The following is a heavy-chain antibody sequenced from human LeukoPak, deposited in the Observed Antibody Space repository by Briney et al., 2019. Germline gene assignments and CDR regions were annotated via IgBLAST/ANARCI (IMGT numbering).Heavy chain of an antibody. CDR2: IYYSGST. J-gene: IGHJ4*02. V-gene: IGHV4-39*07. CDR3: ARRAKYSSGSLDY. Sequence: SETLSLTCSVSGGSISSTTYYWGWIRQPPGKGLEWIGNIYYSGSTYYNPSLKSRVTMSVDTSKNQFSLKLSSVTAADTAVYYCARRAKYSSGSLDYWGQGTLVTVSS. CDR1: GGSISSTTYY. D-gene: IGHD6-19*01.